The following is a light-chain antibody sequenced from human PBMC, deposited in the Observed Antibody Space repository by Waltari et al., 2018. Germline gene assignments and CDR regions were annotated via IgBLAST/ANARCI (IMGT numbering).Light chain of an antibody. Sequence: EIVLTQSPGTLSLSPGEGAHLSCRASQSVSSSYLAWYQQKPGQAPRLLIYGASSRATGIPDRFSGSGSGTDFTLTISRLEPEDFAVYYCQQYGSSPPRYTFGQGTKLEIK. CDR3: QQYGSSPPRYT. CDR2: GAS. J-gene: IGKJ2*01. V-gene: IGKV3-20*01. CDR1: QSVSSSY.